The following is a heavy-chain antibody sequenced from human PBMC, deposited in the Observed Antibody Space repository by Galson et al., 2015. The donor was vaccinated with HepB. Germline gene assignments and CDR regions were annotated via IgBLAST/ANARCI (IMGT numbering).Heavy chain of an antibody. CDR2: ISSDGTNK. Sequence: SLRLSCAASGFTFSSYAIHWVRQAPGKGLEWAAVISSDGTNKYYADSVKGRFAISRDNSKSTLYLQIDSLRGEDTAVYYWARVGIVGATNYFDYWGQGTLVTVSS. CDR3: ARVGIVGATNYFDY. CDR1: GFTFSSYA. V-gene: IGHV3-30*09. J-gene: IGHJ4*02. D-gene: IGHD1-26*01.